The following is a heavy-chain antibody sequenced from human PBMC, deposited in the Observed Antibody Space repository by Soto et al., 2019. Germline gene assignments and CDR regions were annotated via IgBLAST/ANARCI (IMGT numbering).Heavy chain of an antibody. CDR1: GYTFTTYG. D-gene: IGHD2-21*01. J-gene: IGHJ5*02. Sequence: QVQLVQSGAEVKKPGASVKVSCKASGYTFTTYGISWVRQAPGQGLEWMGWINGYNGHTNYAQNVQGRVTMTTDTSTSTAYMELRSLRSDDTAFYYCAKLYCVVDKCDGWFDTWGQGTLVTVSS. CDR2: INGYNGHT. CDR3: AKLYCVVDKCDGWFDT. V-gene: IGHV1-18*01.